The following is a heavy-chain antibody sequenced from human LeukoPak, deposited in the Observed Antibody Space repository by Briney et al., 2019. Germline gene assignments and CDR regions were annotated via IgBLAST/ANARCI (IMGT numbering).Heavy chain of an antibody. D-gene: IGHD2-2*01. J-gene: IGHJ4*02. V-gene: IGHV1-24*01. CDR2: FDPEDGET. CDR1: GYTLTELS. CDR3: ATYCSSTSCSDFDY. Sequence: VASVTVSCKVSGYTLTELSMHWVRQAPGKGLEWMGGFDPEDGETIYAQKFQGRVTMTEDTSTDTAYMELSSLRSEDTAVYYCATYCSSTSCSDFDYWGQGTLVTVSS.